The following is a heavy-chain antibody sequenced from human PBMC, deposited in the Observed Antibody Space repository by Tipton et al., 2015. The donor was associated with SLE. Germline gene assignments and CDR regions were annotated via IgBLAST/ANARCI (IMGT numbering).Heavy chain of an antibody. Sequence: GLVKPSETLSLICTVSGDSIRSSYWSWIRQPPGKRLEWIGEINHSGSANYNPSLKSRVTISVDTSKNQFSLKLSFVTAADTAVYYCARQDGLLWGQGTMVTVSS. CDR2: INHSGSA. CDR3: ARQDGLL. CDR1: GDSIRSSY. D-gene: IGHD3-16*01. V-gene: IGHV4-59*08. J-gene: IGHJ3*01.